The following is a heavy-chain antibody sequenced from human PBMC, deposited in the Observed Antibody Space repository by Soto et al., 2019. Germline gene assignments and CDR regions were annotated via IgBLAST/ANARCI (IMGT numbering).Heavy chain of an antibody. CDR2: IIPIFGTA. V-gene: IGHV1-69*12. CDR1: GGTFSSYA. D-gene: IGHD2-15*01. CDR3: ARESRYCSGGSCYFLPGIDY. Sequence: QVQLVQSGAEVKKPGSSVKVSCKAFGGTFSSYAISWVRQAPGQGLEWMGGIIPIFGTANYAQKFQGRVTITADASTSTAYMELSSLRSEDTAVYYCARESRYCSGGSCYFLPGIDYWGQGTLVTVSS. J-gene: IGHJ4*02.